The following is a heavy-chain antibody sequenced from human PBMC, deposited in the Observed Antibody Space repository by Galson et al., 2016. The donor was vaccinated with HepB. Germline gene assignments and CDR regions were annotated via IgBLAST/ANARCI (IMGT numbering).Heavy chain of an antibody. D-gene: IGHD2-21*02. J-gene: IGHJ4*02. CDR3: AKVDCGGDCKRFDY. Sequence: SLRLSCAASGFIFSHHWMSWVRQAPGKGLEWVSSITNIGGNTYYADSVKGRFTISRDNSKNTLYLQMSSLRAEDTALYYCAKVDCGGDCKRFDYWGQGTLVTVSS. CDR2: ITNIGGNT. V-gene: IGHV3-23*01. CDR1: GFIFSHHW.